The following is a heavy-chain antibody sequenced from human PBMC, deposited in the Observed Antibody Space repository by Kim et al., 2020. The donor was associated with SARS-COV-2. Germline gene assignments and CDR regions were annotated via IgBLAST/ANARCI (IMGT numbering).Heavy chain of an antibody. CDR2: INPNSGGT. Sequence: ASVKVSCKASGYTFTGYYMHWVRQAPGQGLEWMGWINPNSGGTNYAQKFQGWVTMTRDTSISTAYMELSRLRSDDTAVYYCARTARVGHSYYYGMDVWGQGTTVTVSS. V-gene: IGHV1-2*04. CDR3: ARTARVGHSYYYGMDV. D-gene: IGHD1-26*01. J-gene: IGHJ6*02. CDR1: GYTFTGYY.